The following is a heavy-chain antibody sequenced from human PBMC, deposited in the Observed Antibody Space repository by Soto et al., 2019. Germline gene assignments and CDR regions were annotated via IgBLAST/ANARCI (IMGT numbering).Heavy chain of an antibody. D-gene: IGHD3-9*01. CDR2: ISAYNGNT. V-gene: IGHV1-18*01. CDR3: ASYRSFDLPYFNYYGMHV. J-gene: IGHJ6*02. CDR1: GYTFTSYG. Sequence: QVQLVQSGAEVKKPGASVKVSCKASGYTFTSYGISWVRQAPGQGLEWMGWISAYNGNTNYAQKLQGRVTMTTDTSTSTAYMELRSLRSDDTAVYYCASYRSFDLPYFNYYGMHVWGQGTTVTFSS.